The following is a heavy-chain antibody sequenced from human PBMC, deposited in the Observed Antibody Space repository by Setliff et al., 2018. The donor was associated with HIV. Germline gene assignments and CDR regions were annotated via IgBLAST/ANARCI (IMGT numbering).Heavy chain of an antibody. CDR2: IIPIFGTA. J-gene: IGHJ3*02. CDR1: GGTFSSYA. CDR3: AKGPLHGGFDI. Sequence: ASVKVSCKASGGTFSSYAISWVRQAPGQGLEWMGGIIPIFGTANYAQKFQGRGTITTDESKNTVYLQMSSLRPDDTAVYHCAKGPLHGGFDIWGQGTMVTVSS. D-gene: IGHD2-15*01. V-gene: IGHV1-69*05.